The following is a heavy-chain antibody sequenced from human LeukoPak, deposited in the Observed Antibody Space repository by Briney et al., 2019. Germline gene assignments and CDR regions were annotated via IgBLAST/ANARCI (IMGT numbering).Heavy chain of an antibody. D-gene: IGHD2-15*01. CDR2: IYYSGST. CDR1: GGSISSYY. J-gene: IGHJ5*02. V-gene: IGHV4-59*08. CDR3: ARQEGFYCSGGSCYLGWFDP. Sequence: PSETLSLTCTVSGGSISSYYWSWIRQPPGKGPEWIGYIYYSGSTNYNPSLKSRVTISVDTSKNQFSLKLSSVTAADTAVYYCARQEGFYCSGGSCYLGWFDPWGQGTLVTVSS.